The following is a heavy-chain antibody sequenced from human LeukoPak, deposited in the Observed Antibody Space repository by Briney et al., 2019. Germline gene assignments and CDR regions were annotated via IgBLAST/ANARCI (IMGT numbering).Heavy chain of an antibody. CDR3: ARDRMAWDYYMDV. D-gene: IGHD5-24*01. CDR1: GFTFSSYS. V-gene: IGHV3-48*04. J-gene: IGHJ6*03. CDR2: ISSSSSTI. Sequence: GGSLRLSCVASGFTFSSYSMNWVRQAPGKGLEWVSYISSSSSTIYYADSVKGRFTISRDNAKNSLYLQMNSLRAEDTAVYYCARDRMAWDYYMDVWGKGTTVTVSS.